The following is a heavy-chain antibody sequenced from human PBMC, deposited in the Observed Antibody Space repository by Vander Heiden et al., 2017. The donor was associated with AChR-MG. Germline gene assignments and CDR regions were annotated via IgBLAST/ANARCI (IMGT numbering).Heavy chain of an antibody. CDR1: GSPFSGSA. D-gene: IGHD3-22*01. Sequence: EVQLVESGGGLVQPGGSLKLSCAASGSPFSGSAMHWVRQASGKGLEWVGRIRSKPNKYATAYAASVEGRFTISRDDSKNTAYLQMNSLITEDTAMYYCARLSSDDSSGYYPDYWGQGTLVTVSA. CDR3: ARLSSDDSSGYYPDY. CDR2: IRSKPNKYAT. J-gene: IGHJ4*02. V-gene: IGHV3-73*02.